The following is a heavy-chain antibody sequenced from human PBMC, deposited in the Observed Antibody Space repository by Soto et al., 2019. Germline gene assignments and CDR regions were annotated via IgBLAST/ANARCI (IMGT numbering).Heavy chain of an antibody. D-gene: IGHD4-17*01. Sequence: PGESLKISCKGSGYSFTSYWIGWVRQMPGKGLEWMGIIYPGDSDTRYSPSFQGQVTISADKSISTAYLQWSSLKASDTAMYYCARHHGDYFYYYYMDVWGKGTTVTVSS. J-gene: IGHJ6*03. CDR1: GYSFTSYW. CDR2: IYPGDSDT. CDR3: ARHHGDYFYYYYMDV. V-gene: IGHV5-51*01.